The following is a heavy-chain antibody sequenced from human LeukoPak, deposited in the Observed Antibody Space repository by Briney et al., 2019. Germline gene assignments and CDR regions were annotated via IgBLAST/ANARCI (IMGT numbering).Heavy chain of an antibody. V-gene: IGHV1-2*02. D-gene: IGHD7-27*01. Sequence: AASVKVSCKASGYTFTGYYMHWVRQAPGQGLEWMGWINPNSGGTNYAQKFQGRFSMTRDTSINTAFMELSRLRSDDTAVYYCARALGTPFDYWGQGTLVTVSS. CDR3: ARALGTPFDY. CDR2: INPNSGGT. J-gene: IGHJ4*02. CDR1: GYTFTGYY.